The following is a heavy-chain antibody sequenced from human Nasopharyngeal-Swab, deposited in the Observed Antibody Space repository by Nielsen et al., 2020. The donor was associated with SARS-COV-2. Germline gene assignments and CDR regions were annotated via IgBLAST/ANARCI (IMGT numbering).Heavy chain of an antibody. J-gene: IGHJ4*02. CDR2: IRFSGGGT. V-gene: IGHV3-23*01. CDR3: ADPPFSEY. CDR1: GFNFGSYA. Sequence: GESLKISCAASGFNFGSYAMSWVRQAPGKGLEWVSGIRFSGGGTDYADSVRGRLTISRDNSRNTLSLQINRLSAEDTAVYYCADPPFSEYWGQGTLVTVSS.